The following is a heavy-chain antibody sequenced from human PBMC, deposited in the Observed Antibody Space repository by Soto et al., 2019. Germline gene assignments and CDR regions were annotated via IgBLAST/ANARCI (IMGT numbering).Heavy chain of an antibody. CDR1: GGSISSYY. CDR2: IYYSGST. D-gene: IGHD3-10*01. CDR3: ARLRTYGSGSYPADY. V-gene: IGHV4-59*01. J-gene: IGHJ4*02. Sequence: SETLSLTCTVSGGSISSYYWSWIRQPPGKGLEWIGYIYYSGSTNYNPSLKSRVTISVDTSKNQFSLKLSSVTAADTAVYYCARLRTYGSGSYPADYWGQGMLVTVSS.